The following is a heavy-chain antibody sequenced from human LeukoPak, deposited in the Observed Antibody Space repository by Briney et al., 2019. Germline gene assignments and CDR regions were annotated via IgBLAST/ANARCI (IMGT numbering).Heavy chain of an antibody. CDR3: ARKKVKSSGYYTA. CDR1: GGSFSGYY. Sequence: SETLSLTCAVYGGSFSGYYWSWIRQPPGKGLEWIGEINHSGSTNYNPSLKSRVTISVDTSKNQFSLKLSSVTAADTAVYYCARKKVKSSGYYTAWGQGTLVTVSS. V-gene: IGHV4-34*01. J-gene: IGHJ5*02. D-gene: IGHD3-3*01. CDR2: INHSGST.